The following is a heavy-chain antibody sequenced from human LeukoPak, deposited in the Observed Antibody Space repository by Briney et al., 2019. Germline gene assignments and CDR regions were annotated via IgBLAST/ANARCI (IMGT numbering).Heavy chain of an antibody. CDR2: IIPIFGTA. CDR3: ATISLQRITIFGVVIMTSGFFDY. CDR1: GGTFSSYA. D-gene: IGHD3-3*01. Sequence: GASVKVSCKASGGTFSSYAISWVRQAPGQGLEWMGGIIPIFGTANYAQKFQGRVTITADESTSTAYMELSSLRSEDTAVYYCATISLQRITIFGVVIMTSGFFDYWGQGTLVTVSS. V-gene: IGHV1-69*13. J-gene: IGHJ4*02.